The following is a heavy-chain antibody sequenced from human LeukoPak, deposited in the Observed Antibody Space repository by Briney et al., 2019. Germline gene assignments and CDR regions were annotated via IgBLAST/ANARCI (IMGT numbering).Heavy chain of an antibody. Sequence: GESLKISCKGSGYSFSNYWIGWVRQMPGKGLEWMGFIYPGDSDTRYSPSFQGQVTISADKSISTAYVQWSSLKASDTAMYYCARLYDILTSNSFDPWGQGTLVTVSS. V-gene: IGHV5-51*01. CDR3: ARLYDILTSNSFDP. D-gene: IGHD3-9*01. CDR2: IYPGDSDT. CDR1: GYSFSNYW. J-gene: IGHJ5*02.